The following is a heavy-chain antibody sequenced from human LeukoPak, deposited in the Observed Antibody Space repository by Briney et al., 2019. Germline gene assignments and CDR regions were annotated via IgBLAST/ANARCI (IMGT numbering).Heavy chain of an antibody. CDR2: INPNSGGT. CDR3: ARPFYCSGGSCYSDFYYGMDV. CDR1: GYTFTGYY. J-gene: IGHJ6*02. D-gene: IGHD2-15*01. Sequence: GASVKVSCKASGYTFTGYYMHWVRQAPGQGLEWMGRINPNSGGTNYAQKFQGRVTMTRDTSISTAYMELSRLRSDDTAVYYCARPFYCSGGSCYSDFYYGMDVWGQGTTVTVSS. V-gene: IGHV1-2*06.